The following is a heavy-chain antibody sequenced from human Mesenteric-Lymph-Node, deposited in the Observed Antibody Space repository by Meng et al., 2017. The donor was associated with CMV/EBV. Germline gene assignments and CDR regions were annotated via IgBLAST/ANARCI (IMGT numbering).Heavy chain of an antibody. CDR1: YSFASDW. CDR2: SHPGDSDI. V-gene: IGHV5-51*01. D-gene: IGHD3-3*01. Sequence: YSFASDWIAWVRQMPGKGLEWMGISHPGDSDIKYSPSFQGQVTSSVHKSINTAYLQWTSLKASDTAMYYCARHDYDHWSGYRVAYIDHWGQGTLVTVSS. J-gene: IGHJ4*02. CDR3: ARHDYDHWSGYRVAYIDH.